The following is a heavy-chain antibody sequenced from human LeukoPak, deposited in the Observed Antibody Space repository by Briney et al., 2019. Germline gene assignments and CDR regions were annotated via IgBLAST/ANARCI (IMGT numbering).Heavy chain of an antibody. V-gene: IGHV3-30*02. D-gene: IGHD5-24*01. CDR2: IRYDASNK. CDR1: GFTFSSYG. CDR3: AMKAVPRPRLHDAFDF. Sequence: PGGSLRLSCAASGFTFSSYGMHWVRQAPGKGLEWVAFIRYDASNKYYADSVKGRFTISRDNSKNTLYLRMNSLGADDTAVYYCAMKAVPRPRLHDAFDFWGQGTVVSVSS. J-gene: IGHJ3*01.